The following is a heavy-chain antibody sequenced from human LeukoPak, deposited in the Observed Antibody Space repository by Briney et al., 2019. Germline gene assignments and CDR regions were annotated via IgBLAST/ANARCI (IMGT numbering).Heavy chain of an antibody. J-gene: IGHJ4*01. Sequence: PSETLSLTCTVSGVSTTSYHWSWLRQFAGKKLEWLGRVHADGTSNYNPSLKSRVTMSVDTSKNQFSLILTSVTAADTAVYYCARDGLYTSGYSYFDYWGHGTLVTVSS. CDR1: GVSTTSYH. CDR3: ARDGLYTSGYSYFDY. CDR2: VHADGTS. V-gene: IGHV4-4*07. D-gene: IGHD3-9*01.